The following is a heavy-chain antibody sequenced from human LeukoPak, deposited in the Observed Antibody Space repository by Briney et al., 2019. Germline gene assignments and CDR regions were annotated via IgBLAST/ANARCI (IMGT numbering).Heavy chain of an antibody. D-gene: IGHD4/OR15-4a*01. CDR3: ARESMVVSSQFDY. CDR1: GFTVSSNY. J-gene: IGHJ4*02. CDR2: IYSGGST. Sequence: GGSLRLSCAASGFTVSSNYMSWVRQAPGKGLEWVSAIYSGGSTYYADSVKGRFTISRDNSKNTLYLQMNSLRAEDTAVYYCARESMVVSSQFDYWGQGTLVTVSS. V-gene: IGHV3-66*01.